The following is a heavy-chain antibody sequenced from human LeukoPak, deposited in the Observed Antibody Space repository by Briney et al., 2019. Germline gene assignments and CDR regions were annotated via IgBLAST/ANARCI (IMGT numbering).Heavy chain of an antibody. D-gene: IGHD3-22*01. CDR2: ISAYNGNT. CDR3: ARAYDSSGYSSLYFDY. J-gene: IGHJ4*02. Sequence: ASVKVSCKASGYTFTSYGISWVRQAPGQGLEWMGWISAYNGNTNYAQKLQGRVTMTTDISTSTAYMELRSLRPDDTAVYYCARAYDSSGYSSLYFDYWGQGTLVTVSS. V-gene: IGHV1-18*01. CDR1: GYTFTSYG.